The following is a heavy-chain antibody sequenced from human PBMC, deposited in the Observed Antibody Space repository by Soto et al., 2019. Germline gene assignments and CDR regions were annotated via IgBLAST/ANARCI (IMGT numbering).Heavy chain of an antibody. V-gene: IGHV3-21*01. J-gene: IGHJ4*02. D-gene: IGHD3-22*01. Sequence: GGSPRPPAAAPGFTLRSHNIKRVPHAPREGLEWVSSISSSSSYIYYADSVKGRFTISRDNAKNSLYLQMNSLRAEDTAVYYCARVEALHYYDSSGPIDYWGQGTLVTVSS. CDR2: ISSSSSYI. CDR3: ARVEALHYYDSSGPIDY. CDR1: GFTLRSHN.